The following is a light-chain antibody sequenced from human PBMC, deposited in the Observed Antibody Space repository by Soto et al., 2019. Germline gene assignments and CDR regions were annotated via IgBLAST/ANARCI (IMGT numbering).Light chain of an antibody. CDR3: QQYYIYPPA. V-gene: IGKV1-5*03. CDR1: QNVRIY. Sequence: DIQITQSPSTLSASVGDRVTITCRSSQNVRIYLAWYQQKPGKAPKLLIYQTSSLQSGVPSRFSGSGSETEFTLAISSLQPEDFATYYCQQYYIYPPAFGLGTKVDIK. CDR2: QTS. J-gene: IGKJ3*01.